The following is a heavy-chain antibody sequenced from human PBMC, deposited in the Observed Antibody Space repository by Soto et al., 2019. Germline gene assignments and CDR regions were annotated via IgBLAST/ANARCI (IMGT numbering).Heavy chain of an antibody. CDR3: ARVLTYYYDSSGYYLFDY. J-gene: IGHJ4*02. CDR1: GYTFTSYG. Sequence: GASVKVSCKASGYTFTSYGISWVRQAPGQGLEWMGWISAYNGNTNYAQKLQGRVTMTTDTSTSTAYMELRSLRSDDTAVYYCARVLTYYYDSSGYYLFDYWGQGTLVTVSS. D-gene: IGHD3-22*01. CDR2: ISAYNGNT. V-gene: IGHV1-18*04.